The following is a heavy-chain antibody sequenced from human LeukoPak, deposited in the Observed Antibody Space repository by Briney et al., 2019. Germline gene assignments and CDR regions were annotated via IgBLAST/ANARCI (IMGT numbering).Heavy chain of an antibody. CDR2: IYHSGST. CDR1: GASISNSNW. CDR3: ATRYRYYDSSGYYDY. Sequence: SGTLSLTCAVTGASISNSNWWTWVRQPPGKGLEWIGEIYHSGSTNYKTSLKSRATISVDKSKNQFSLKLNSVTAADTAVYYCATRYRYYDSSGYYDYWGQGTLVTVSS. D-gene: IGHD3-22*01. V-gene: IGHV4-4*02. J-gene: IGHJ4*02.